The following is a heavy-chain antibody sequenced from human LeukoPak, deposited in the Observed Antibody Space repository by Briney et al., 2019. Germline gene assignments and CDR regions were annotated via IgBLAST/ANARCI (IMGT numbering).Heavy chain of an antibody. V-gene: IGHV5-51*01. D-gene: IGHD3-22*01. CDR2: IYPNDSDT. CDR1: GYKFNAYW. J-gene: IGHJ3*01. CDR3: ARPNITSYYDSRGYDAFDV. Sequence: GESLKISCKGSGYKFNAYWIAWVRQMPGKGLEWMGIIYPNDSDTRYSPSFQGQVTISADKSVSIAYLQWSSLKASDTAMYYCARPNITSYYDSRGYDAFDVWGQGTMVIVSS.